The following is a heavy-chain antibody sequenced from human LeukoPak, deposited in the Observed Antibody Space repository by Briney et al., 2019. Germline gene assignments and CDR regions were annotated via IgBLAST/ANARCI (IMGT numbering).Heavy chain of an antibody. CDR3: ARGASGVYTVTTSWFDP. Sequence: SVRVSCKASGYTFTGYYMHWVRQAPGQGLEWMGWINPNSGGTNYAQRFQGRVTMTRDTSISTAYMELSRLRSDDTAVYYCARGASGVYTVTTSWFDPWGQGTLVTVSS. CDR2: INPNSGGT. D-gene: IGHD4-17*01. J-gene: IGHJ5*02. CDR1: GYTFTGYY. V-gene: IGHV1-2*02.